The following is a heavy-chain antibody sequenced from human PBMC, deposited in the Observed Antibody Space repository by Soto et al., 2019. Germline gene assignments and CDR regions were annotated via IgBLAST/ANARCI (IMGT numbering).Heavy chain of an antibody. Sequence: SLTCTVSGGSISSYYWSWIRQPPGKGLEYIGYIYYSGSTNYNPSLKSRVTISVDTSKKQFSLKLSSVTAADTAVYYCARSLYSGSYTNCFDSWGQGTLVTVSS. D-gene: IGHD1-26*01. CDR1: GGSISSYY. CDR2: IYYSGST. V-gene: IGHV4-59*01. J-gene: IGHJ5*01. CDR3: ARSLYSGSYTNCFDS.